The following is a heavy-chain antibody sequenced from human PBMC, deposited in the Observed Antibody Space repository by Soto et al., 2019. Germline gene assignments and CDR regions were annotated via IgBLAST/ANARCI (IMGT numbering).Heavy chain of an antibody. Sequence: GGSLRLSCAASGFTFSNAWMSWVRQAPGKGLEWVGRIKSKTDGGTTDYAAPVKGRFTISRDDSKNTLYLQMNSLKTEDTAVYYCTTALLMITFGGVIVIPNDAFDIWGQGTMVTVSS. V-gene: IGHV3-15*01. CDR1: GFTFSNAW. J-gene: IGHJ3*02. D-gene: IGHD3-16*02. CDR3: TTALLMITFGGVIVIPNDAFDI. CDR2: IKSKTDGGTT.